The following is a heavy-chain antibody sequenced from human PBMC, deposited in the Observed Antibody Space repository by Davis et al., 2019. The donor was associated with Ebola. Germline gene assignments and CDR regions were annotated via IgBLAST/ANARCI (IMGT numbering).Heavy chain of an antibody. CDR3: SLPTVAGPARFDY. Sequence: PGGSLRLSCEDSGFTFSNYDMSWVRQAPGKGLDWVARISNNGATAYYADSVRGRFTISRDNSRNTLYLQMNSLRAEDTAVYYCSLPTVAGPARFDYWGQGTLVTVSS. D-gene: IGHD6-19*01. V-gene: IGHV3-23*01. J-gene: IGHJ4*02. CDR1: GFTFSNYD. CDR2: ISNNGATA.